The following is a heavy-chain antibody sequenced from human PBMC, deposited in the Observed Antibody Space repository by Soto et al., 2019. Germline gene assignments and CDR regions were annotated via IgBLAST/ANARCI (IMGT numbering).Heavy chain of an antibody. CDR1: GGSISTSNW. CDR3: ARARATLAAAAIFDC. V-gene: IGHV4-4*02. J-gene: IGHJ4*02. D-gene: IGHD6-13*01. Sequence: QVQLQESGPGLVKPSGTLSLTCAVSGGSISTSNWWSWVRQPPGKGLEWIGEVYRTGSTNYNPSLESRLTRSVDKSKNQFSLTLTSVTAADPAVYYCARARATLAAAAIFDCWGQGTLVTVSS. CDR2: VYRTGST.